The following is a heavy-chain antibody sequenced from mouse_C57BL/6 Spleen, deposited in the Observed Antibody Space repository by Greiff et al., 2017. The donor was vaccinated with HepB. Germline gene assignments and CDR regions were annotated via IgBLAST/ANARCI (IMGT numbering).Heavy chain of an antibody. J-gene: IGHJ3*01. CDR3: ARSVYSNYETWFAY. CDR1: GYTFTSYW. D-gene: IGHD2-5*01. CDR2: INPSNGGT. V-gene: IGHV1-53*01. Sequence: VQLQQPGTELVKPGASVKLSCKASGYTFTSYWMHWVKQRPGQGLEWIGNINPSNGGTNYNEKFRSKATLTVDKSSSTAYMQLSSLTSEDSAVYYCARSVYSNYETWFAYWGQGTLVTVSA.